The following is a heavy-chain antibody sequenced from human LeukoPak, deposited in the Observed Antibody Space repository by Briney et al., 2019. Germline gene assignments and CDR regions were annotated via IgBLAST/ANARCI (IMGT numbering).Heavy chain of an antibody. V-gene: IGHV3-33*01. CDR2: IWSDGTNQ. J-gene: IGHJ4*02. CDR1: GFTFSHYG. Sequence: GGSLRLSCAASGFTFSHYGMHWVRQAPGKGLEWVSVIWSDGTNQFYADSVNGRFTISRDDSQKTVFLQMSSLRGEDAAIYYCARDAQRGFDYWGQGTLVTVSS. CDR3: ARDAQRGFDY.